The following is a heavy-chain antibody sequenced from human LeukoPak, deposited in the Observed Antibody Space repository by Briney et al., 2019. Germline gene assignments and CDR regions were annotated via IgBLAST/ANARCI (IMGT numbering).Heavy chain of an antibody. V-gene: IGHV3-49*04. CDR1: GFTFGDYA. CDR2: IRSKAYGGTT. J-gene: IGHJ6*03. Sequence: GGSLRLSRTASGFTFGDYAMSWVRQAPGKGREWVGFIRSKAYGGTTEYAASVKGRFTISRDDSKSIAYLQMNSLKTEDTAVYYCTRVHGDRTYYYYYYYMDVWGKGITVTVSS. CDR3: TRVHGDRTYYYYYYYMDV. D-gene: IGHD7-27*01.